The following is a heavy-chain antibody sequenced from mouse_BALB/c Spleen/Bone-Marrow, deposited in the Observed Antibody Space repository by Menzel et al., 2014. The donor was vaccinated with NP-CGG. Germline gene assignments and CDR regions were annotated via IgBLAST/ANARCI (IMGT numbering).Heavy chain of an antibody. CDR3: ARDGNYDGYFDY. J-gene: IGHJ2*01. V-gene: IGHV3-5*02. Sequence: EVQVVESGPGLVKPSQTVSLTCTVTGISITTGNYRWSWIRQFPGNKLEWIGYIYYSGTITYNPSLTSRTTITRDTSKTQFFLEMNSLTAEDTATYYCARDGNYDGYFDYWGQGTTLTVSS. CDR1: GISITTGNYR. CDR2: IYYSGTI. D-gene: IGHD2-1*01.